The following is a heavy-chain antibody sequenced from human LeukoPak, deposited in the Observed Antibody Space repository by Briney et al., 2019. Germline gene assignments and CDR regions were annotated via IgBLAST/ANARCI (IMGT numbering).Heavy chain of an antibody. CDR3: AKGQITMVRGPQGFDY. V-gene: IGHV3-23*01. J-gene: IGHJ4*02. CDR1: GFTFSSYA. CDR2: ISGSGGST. D-gene: IGHD3-10*01. Sequence: GRSLRLSCAASGFTFSSYAMSWVRQAPGKGLEWVSAISGSGGSTYYAASVKGRFTISRDNSKNTLYLKMNSLRAEDTAVYYCAKGQITMVRGPQGFDYWGQGTLVTVSS.